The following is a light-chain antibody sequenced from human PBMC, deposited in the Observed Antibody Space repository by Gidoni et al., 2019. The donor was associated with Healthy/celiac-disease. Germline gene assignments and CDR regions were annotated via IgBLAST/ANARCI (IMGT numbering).Light chain of an antibody. J-gene: IGKJ1*01. Sequence: DIQMTQSPPTLSAFVGDRVTITCRASQSISSWLAWYQQKPGKAPKLLISKAYTLESGVPSRFSGSGAGTEFALTISSLQPDDFATYYCKQYSSYSWTFGQGTKVEIK. CDR3: KQYSSYSWT. CDR1: QSISSW. V-gene: IGKV1-5*03. CDR2: KAY.